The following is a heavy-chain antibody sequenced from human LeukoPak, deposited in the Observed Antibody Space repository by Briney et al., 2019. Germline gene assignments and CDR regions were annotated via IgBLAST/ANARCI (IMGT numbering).Heavy chain of an antibody. D-gene: IGHD4-17*01. CDR2: IYTSGST. Sequence: SQTLSLTCTVSGGSISSGSYYWSWIRQPAGKGLEWIGRIYTSGSTNYNPSLKSRVTISVDTSKNQFSLKLSSVTAADTAVYYCARAGDCGDYVFCYWGQGTLVTVSS. V-gene: IGHV4-61*02. J-gene: IGHJ4*02. CDR1: GGSISSGSYY. CDR3: ARAGDCGDYVFCY.